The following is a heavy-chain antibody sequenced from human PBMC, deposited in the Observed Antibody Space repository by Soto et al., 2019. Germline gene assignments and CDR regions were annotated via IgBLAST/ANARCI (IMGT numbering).Heavy chain of an antibody. J-gene: IGHJ6*02. D-gene: IGHD1-26*01. Sequence: SETLSLTCAVSGGSISSSSWWSWFRQPPGKGLEWIGEIYHSGSTNYNPSLKSRVTISVDKSKNQFSLKLSSVTAADTAVYYCARGRKWELLSHYYYGMDVWGQGTTVTVSS. CDR1: GGSISSSSW. CDR3: ARGRKWELLSHYYYGMDV. CDR2: IYHSGST. V-gene: IGHV4-4*02.